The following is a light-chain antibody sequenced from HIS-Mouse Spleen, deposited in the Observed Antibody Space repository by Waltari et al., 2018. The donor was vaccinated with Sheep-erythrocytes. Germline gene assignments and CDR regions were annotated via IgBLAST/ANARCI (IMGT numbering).Light chain of an antibody. CDR2: SNN. Sequence: QSVLTQPPSASGTPGQRVPIPCSGTSSTSGGITVNWYQHPPGTAPKLLIYSNNQRPSGVPDRFSGSKSGTSASLAISGLQSEDEADYYCAAWDDSLNGVVFGGGTKLTVL. CDR1: SSTSGGIT. J-gene: IGLJ2*01. V-gene: IGLV1-44*01. CDR3: AAWDDSLNGVV.